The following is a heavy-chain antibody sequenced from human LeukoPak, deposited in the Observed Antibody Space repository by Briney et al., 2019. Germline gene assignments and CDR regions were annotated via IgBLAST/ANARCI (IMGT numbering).Heavy chain of an antibody. V-gene: IGHV3-23*01. CDR3: ARGINDYGEPTNWFDP. J-gene: IGHJ5*02. CDR2: ISGSGGST. Sequence: GGSLRLSCAASGFTFSSYAMSWVRQAPGKGLEWVSAISGSGGSTYYADSVKGRFTISRDNAKNSLYLQMNSLRAEDTAVYYCARGINDYGEPTNWFDPWGQGTLVTVSS. CDR1: GFTFSSYA. D-gene: IGHD4-17*01.